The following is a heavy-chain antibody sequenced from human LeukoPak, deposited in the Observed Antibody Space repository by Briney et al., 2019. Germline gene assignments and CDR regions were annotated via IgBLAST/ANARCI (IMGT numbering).Heavy chain of an antibody. CDR2: ISSGGGTI. D-gene: IGHD3-22*01. J-gene: IGHJ4*02. V-gene: IGHV3-48*03. CDR1: GFTFSIYE. Sequence: GGSLRLSCVVSGFTFSIYEMNWVRQAPGKGLEWVSYISSGGGTIYYADPVKGRLTISRDNAKNSLYLQMNSLRAEDTAVYYCARIRADSSGYYYKYFDFWGQGTLVTVSS. CDR3: ARIRADSSGYYYKYFDF.